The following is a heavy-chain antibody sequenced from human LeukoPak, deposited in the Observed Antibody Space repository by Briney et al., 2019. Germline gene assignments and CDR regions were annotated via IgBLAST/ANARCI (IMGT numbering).Heavy chain of an antibody. CDR2: IYYSGST. V-gene: IGHV4-59*01. J-gene: IGHJ4*02. CDR3: ARDSWRYCSSTSCENV. D-gene: IGHD2-2*01. Sequence: SETLSLTCTVSGGSISSYYWSWIRQPPGKGLGWSGYIYYSGSTNYNPSLKSRVTISVDTSKNQFSLKLSSVTAADTAVYYCARDSWRYCSSTSCENVWGQGTLVTVSS. CDR1: GGSISSYY.